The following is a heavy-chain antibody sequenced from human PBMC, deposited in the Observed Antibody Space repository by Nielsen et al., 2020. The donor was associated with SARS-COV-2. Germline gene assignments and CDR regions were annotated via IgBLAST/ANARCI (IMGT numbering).Heavy chain of an antibody. CDR3: ARPYSSGWNYYYYGMDV. CDR1: GFTFSSYA. CDR2: ISYDGSNK. J-gene: IGHJ6*02. Sequence: GGSLRLSCAASGFTFSSYAMHWVRQAPGRGLEWVAVISYDGSNKYYADSVKGRFTISRDNSKNTLYLQMNSLRAEDTAVYYCARPYSSGWNYYYYGMDVWGQGTTVTVSS. V-gene: IGHV3-30-3*01. D-gene: IGHD6-19*01.